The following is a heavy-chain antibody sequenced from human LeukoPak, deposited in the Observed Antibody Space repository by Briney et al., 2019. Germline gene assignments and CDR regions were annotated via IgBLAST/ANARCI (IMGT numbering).Heavy chain of an antibody. D-gene: IGHD6-25*01. CDR2: IYYSGST. Sequence: SETLSLTCAVYGGSFSGYYWSWIRQPPGKGLEWIGYIYYSGSTNYNPSLKSRVTISVDTSKNQFSLKLSSVTAADTAVYYCARSKRSYYYGMDVWGQGTTVTVSS. J-gene: IGHJ6*02. V-gene: IGHV4-59*08. CDR1: GGSFSGYY. CDR3: ARSKRSYYYGMDV.